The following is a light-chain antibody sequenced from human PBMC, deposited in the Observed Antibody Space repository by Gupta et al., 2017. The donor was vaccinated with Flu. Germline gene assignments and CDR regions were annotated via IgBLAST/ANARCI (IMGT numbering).Light chain of an antibody. CDR2: KNN. Sequence: NSNIGITYVYWYQQLPGTAPNLLIYKNNHLPSGVPDRFSGSKSGSSASLSISGLRSDDEADYYCAAWDGILRRAFSGGTKLTVL. CDR1: NSNIGITY. V-gene: IGLV1-47*01. J-gene: IGLJ3*02. CDR3: AAWDGILRRA.